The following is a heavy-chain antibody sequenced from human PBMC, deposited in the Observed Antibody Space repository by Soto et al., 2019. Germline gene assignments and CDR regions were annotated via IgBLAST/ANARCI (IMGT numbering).Heavy chain of an antibody. J-gene: IGHJ6*02. CDR1: GFAFTTFS. CDR2: ISAYNENT. CDR3: ARDPSYYGMDV. V-gene: IGHV1-18*01. Sequence: ASVKVSCKASGFAFTTFSFSWVRQAPGQGLEWMGSISAYNENTYYAQKFQGRVTMTTDTSTNTAYMQLKSLTSDDTAVYYCARDPSYYGMDVWGQGTTVTVSS.